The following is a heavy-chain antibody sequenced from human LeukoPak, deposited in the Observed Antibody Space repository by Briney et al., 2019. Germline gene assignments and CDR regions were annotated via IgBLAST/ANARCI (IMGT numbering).Heavy chain of an antibody. CDR3: ASDYGDSWFDP. CDR1: GGTFSSYA. J-gene: IGHJ5*02. Sequence: GASVKVSCKASGGTFSSYAISWVRQAPGQGLEWMGGIIPIFGTANYAQKFQGRVTITADESTSTAYMELSSLRSDDTAVYYCASDYGDSWFDPWGQGTLVTVSS. CDR2: IIPIFGTA. D-gene: IGHD4-17*01. V-gene: IGHV1-69*13.